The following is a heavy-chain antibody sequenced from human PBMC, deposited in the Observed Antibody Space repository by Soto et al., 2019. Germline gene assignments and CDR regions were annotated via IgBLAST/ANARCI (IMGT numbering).Heavy chain of an antibody. CDR2: VYYSGST. CDR1: AGSTSGYY. CDR3: TRDGDGRMTTNPYYYYGMDV. Sequence: SETRSLTCTVSAGSTSGYYRSWIRQPPGKGLEWSGSVYYSGSTKYNPSVKRRVSISVDTSKNQFSLNLSSVTAADTAVYYCTRDGDGRMTTNPYYYYGMDVWGPGITVTVSS. J-gene: IGHJ6*02. D-gene: IGHD2-21*02. V-gene: IGHV4-59*01.